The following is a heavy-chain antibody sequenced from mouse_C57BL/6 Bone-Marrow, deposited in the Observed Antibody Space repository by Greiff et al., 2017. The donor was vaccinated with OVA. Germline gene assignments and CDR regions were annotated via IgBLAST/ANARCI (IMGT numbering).Heavy chain of an antibody. CDR2: IYPGDGDT. CDR1: GYAFSSSW. J-gene: IGHJ2*01. Sequence: QVQLKESGPELVKPGASVKISCKASGYAFSSSWMNWVKQRPGKGLEWIGRIYPGDGDTNYNGKFKGKATLTADKSSSTAYMQLSSLTSEDSAVYFCARPRNCEYWGQGTTLTVSS. V-gene: IGHV1-82*01. CDR3: ARPRNCEY.